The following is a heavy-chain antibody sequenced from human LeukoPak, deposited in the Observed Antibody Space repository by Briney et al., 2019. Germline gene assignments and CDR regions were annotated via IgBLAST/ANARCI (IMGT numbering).Heavy chain of an antibody. V-gene: IGHV4-59*11. CDR2: TSGSI. CDR1: GASISSHY. CDR3: ARVLAIFGLDTTDFYMDV. D-gene: IGHD3/OR15-3a*01. J-gene: IGHJ6*03. Sequence: PSETLSLTCAVSGASISSHYWSWIRQPPRKGLEWIGYTSGSISDNPSLKSRVAVSVDPSQNQVSLSLTSVTAADTAVYYCARVLAIFGLDTTDFYMDVWGKGTTVTVSS.